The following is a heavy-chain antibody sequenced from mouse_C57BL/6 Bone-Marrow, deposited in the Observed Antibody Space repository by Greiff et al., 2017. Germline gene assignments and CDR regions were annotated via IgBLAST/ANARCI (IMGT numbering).Heavy chain of an antibody. CDR1: GYTFTSYG. CDR3: ARYRATWFAY. D-gene: IGHD3-1*01. CDR2: IYPRSGNT. J-gene: IGHJ3*01. Sequence: QVTLKVSGAELARPGASVKLSCKASGYTFTSYGISWVKQRTGQGLEWIGEIYPRSGNTYYNEKFKGKATLTADKSSSTAYMELRSLTSEDSAVYFCARYRATWFAYWGQGTLVTVSA. V-gene: IGHV1-81*01.